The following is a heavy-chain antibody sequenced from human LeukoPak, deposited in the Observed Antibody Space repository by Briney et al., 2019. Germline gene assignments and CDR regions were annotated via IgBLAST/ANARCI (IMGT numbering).Heavy chain of an antibody. Sequence: GGYLRLSCAASGFTFSSYWMNWVRQAPGKGLEWVANIKQDGSEKYYVDSVKGRFTISRDNAKNSLYLQMNSLRAEDTAVYYCARDDGTLPYYYMDVWGKGTTVTVSS. CDR3: ARDDGTLPYYYMDV. J-gene: IGHJ6*03. CDR1: GFTFSSYW. V-gene: IGHV3-7*01. CDR2: IKQDGSEK.